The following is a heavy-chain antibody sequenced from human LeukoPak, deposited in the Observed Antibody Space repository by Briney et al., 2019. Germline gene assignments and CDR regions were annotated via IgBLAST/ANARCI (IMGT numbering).Heavy chain of an antibody. CDR2: IYYSGIN. V-gene: IGHV4-39*02. Sequence: SETLSLTCTVSGGTISSTGYYWDWIRQPPGKGLEWIGNIYYSGINYYNPSLRSRVTISVDTSKNQFSLKVSSVTAADEAVYYCARDDILTGSFDFWGQGTLVTVSS. J-gene: IGHJ4*02. CDR3: ARDDILTGSFDF. CDR1: GGTISSTGYY. D-gene: IGHD3-9*01.